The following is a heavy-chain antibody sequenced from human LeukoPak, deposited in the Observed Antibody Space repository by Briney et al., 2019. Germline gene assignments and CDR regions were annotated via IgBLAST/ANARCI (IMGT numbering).Heavy chain of an antibody. J-gene: IGHJ6*03. CDR2: IYHSGNT. V-gene: IGHV4-4*02. CDR1: GGSISSSNW. Sequence: SGTLSLTCAVSGGSISSSNWWSWVRQPPGKGLEWIGEIYHSGNTNYNPSLKGRVTISVDKSKNQFSLKLTSVTAADTAVYYCARDGGYCSGVTCYNHYYYMDVWGKGTTVTISS. CDR3: ARDGGYCSGVTCYNHYYYMDV. D-gene: IGHD2-15*01.